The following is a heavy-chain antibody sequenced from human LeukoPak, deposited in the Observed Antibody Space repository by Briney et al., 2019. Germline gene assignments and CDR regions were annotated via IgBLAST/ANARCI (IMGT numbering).Heavy chain of an antibody. CDR1: GYTLTGYY. V-gene: IGHV1-2*02. J-gene: IGHJ4*02. Sequence: ASVKVSCKASGYTLTGYYMHWVRQAPGQGLEWMGWINPNSGGTNYAQKFQGRVTMTRDTSISTAYMELSRLRSDDTAVYYCARWGYDEGGFDYWGQGTLVTVSS. CDR3: ARWGYDEGGFDY. CDR2: INPNSGGT. D-gene: IGHD5-12*01.